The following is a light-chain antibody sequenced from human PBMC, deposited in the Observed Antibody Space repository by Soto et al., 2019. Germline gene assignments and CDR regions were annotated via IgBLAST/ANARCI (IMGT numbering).Light chain of an antibody. CDR2: GAT. V-gene: IGKV1-39*01. CDR3: QQSYSTLIS. J-gene: IGKJ4*01. Sequence: DDEVTKSPASLSAYIGDRVTITFRASQSISTFLNWYQRKGGKAPKLLIQGATGLQSGVPLRFSGSGSGTDFSLTISSLQPEDFASYYCQQSYSTLISFGGGTKVDIK. CDR1: QSISTF.